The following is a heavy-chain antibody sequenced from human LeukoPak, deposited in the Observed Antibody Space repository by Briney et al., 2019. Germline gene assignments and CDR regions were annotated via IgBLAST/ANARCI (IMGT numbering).Heavy chain of an antibody. CDR2: IYYSGST. D-gene: IGHD3-10*01. CDR3: ASFPSRYYYGAFDI. J-gene: IGHJ3*02. CDR1: DGSISSSRYY. V-gene: IGHV4-39*07. Sequence: SASLSLTCTVSDGSISSSRYYWGWIRQPPGKGLEWIGSIYYSGSTYYNSSLKSRVTISVDTSNQLSLKLSSVTAADTAVYYCASFPSRYYYGAFDIWGQGTMVTISS.